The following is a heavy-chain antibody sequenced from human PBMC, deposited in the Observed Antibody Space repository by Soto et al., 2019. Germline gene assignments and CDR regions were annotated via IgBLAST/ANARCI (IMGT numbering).Heavy chain of an antibody. D-gene: IGHD5-18*01. CDR2: IKSDGSGT. CDR1: GFTFSSYW. J-gene: IGHJ4*02. V-gene: IGHV3-74*01. CDR3: ARGDGDRFDVNGYLARH. Sequence: EVQLVESGGGSIQPGGSLRLSCVASGFTFSSYWMHWVRQAPGKGLVWVSRIKSDGSGTYYADSVEGRLTISRDNANNTLFLQMTRLRAEDTAVYYCARGDGDRFDVNGYLARHWAQGTLVTVSS.